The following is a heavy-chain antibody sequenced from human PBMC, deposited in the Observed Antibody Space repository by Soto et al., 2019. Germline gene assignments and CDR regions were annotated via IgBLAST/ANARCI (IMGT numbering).Heavy chain of an antibody. CDR2: IKSKTDGGTT. CDR1: GFTFSNAW. D-gene: IGHD4-4*01. V-gene: IGHV3-15*01. CDR3: TSEYSNYGDYYYGMDV. Sequence: GGSPRLSCAASGFTFSNAWMSWVRQAPGKGLEWVGRIKSKTDGGTTDYAAPVKGRFTISRDDSKNTLYLQMNSLKTEDTAVYYCTSEYSNYGDYYYGMDVWGQGTTVTVSS. J-gene: IGHJ6*02.